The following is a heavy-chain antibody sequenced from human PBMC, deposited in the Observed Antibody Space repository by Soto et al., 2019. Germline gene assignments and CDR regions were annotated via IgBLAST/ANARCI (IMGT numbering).Heavy chain of an antibody. D-gene: IGHD2-15*01. J-gene: IGHJ4*02. V-gene: IGHV3-15*01. CDR2: IKSKIVGGTT. CDR1: GFTFSNGW. Sequence: EAQLVESGGGLVKPGGSLRLSCAASGFTFSNGWMSWVRQAPGKGLEWVGRIKSKIVGGTTDYSAPVKGRFTISRDDSRDTMYLQMNSLRAEDTAVYYCTTDSTQTFCDGGPCYSVQTKSHDSWGQGTLVTVSS. CDR3: TTDSTQTFCDGGPCYSVQTKSHDS.